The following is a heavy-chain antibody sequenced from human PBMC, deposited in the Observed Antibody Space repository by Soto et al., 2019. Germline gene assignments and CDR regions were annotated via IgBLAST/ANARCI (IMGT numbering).Heavy chain of an antibody. CDR3: ARDRGGSRWEPDDY. Sequence: QVQLVESGGGVVQPGRSLRLSCAASGFTFSSYGMHWVRQAPGKGLEWVAVIWYDGSNKYYADSVKGRFTISRSNSKNSLYLKRNSLRAEDTAVYYCARDRGGSRWEPDDYWGQGTLVTVSS. V-gene: IGHV3-33*01. CDR2: IWYDGSNK. CDR1: GFTFSSYG. J-gene: IGHJ4*02. D-gene: IGHD6-13*01.